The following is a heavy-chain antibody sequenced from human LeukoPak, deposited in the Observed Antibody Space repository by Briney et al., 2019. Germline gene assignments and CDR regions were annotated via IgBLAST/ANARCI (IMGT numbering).Heavy chain of an antibody. Sequence: GGSLRLSCAASGFTFSSYAMSWVRQAPGKGLEWVPTISGSGGSTYYADSVKGRFTISRDNSKNTLYLQMNSLRAEDTAVYYCAKGPIANGYYFEYWGQGSLVTVSS. CDR1: GFTFSSYA. J-gene: IGHJ4*02. V-gene: IGHV3-23*01. CDR2: ISGSGGST. CDR3: AKGPIANGYYFEY. D-gene: IGHD6-13*01.